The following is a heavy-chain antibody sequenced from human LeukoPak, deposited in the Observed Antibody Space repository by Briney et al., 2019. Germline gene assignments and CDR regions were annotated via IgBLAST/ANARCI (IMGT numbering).Heavy chain of an antibody. J-gene: IGHJ1*01. V-gene: IGHV4-31*03. CDR3: ARGYGSYYNYFQH. Sequence: PSQTLSLTCTVSGGSISSGGYYWSWIRQHPGKGLEWIGYIYYSGSTYYNPSLKSRVTISVDTSKNQFSLKLSSVTAADTAVYYCARGYGSYYNYFQHWGQGTLVTVSS. D-gene: IGHD1-26*01. CDR2: IYYSGST. CDR1: GGSISSGGYY.